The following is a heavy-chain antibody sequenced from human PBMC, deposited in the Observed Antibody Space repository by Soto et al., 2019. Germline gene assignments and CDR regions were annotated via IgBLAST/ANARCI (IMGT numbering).Heavy chain of an antibody. CDR2: ISHDGSNK. Sequence: QVNLVESGGGVVQPGWSLRLSCAASGFTFSDYGMHWVRQAPGKGLEWVAAISHDGSNKFYGDSVKGRFTISRDNSKNTLLLQTDSLRDEDTAVYFCAKEARSRAVTATRVYGMDVWGQGTTVAVSS. CDR3: AKEARSRAVTATRVYGMDV. J-gene: IGHJ6*02. D-gene: IGHD4-17*01. CDR1: GFTFSDYG. V-gene: IGHV3-30*18.